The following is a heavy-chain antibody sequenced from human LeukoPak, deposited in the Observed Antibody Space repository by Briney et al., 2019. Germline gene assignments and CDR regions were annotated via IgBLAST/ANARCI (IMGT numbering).Heavy chain of an antibody. CDR3: ARVGAVAGTEWNFDY. J-gene: IGHJ4*02. V-gene: IGHV4-59*01. Sequence: PSETLSLTCSVSDDSITMYYWTWIRQPPGKGLEWIGYVDHTGSTNFNPSLNGRVSISRDTTKNLFSLRLRSVTAADTAVYFCARVGAVAGTEWNFDYWGQGTLVTVSS. CDR1: DDSITMYY. CDR2: VDHTGST. D-gene: IGHD6-19*01.